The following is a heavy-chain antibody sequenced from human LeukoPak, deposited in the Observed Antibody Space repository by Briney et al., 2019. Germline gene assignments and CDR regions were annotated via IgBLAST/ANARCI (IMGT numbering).Heavy chain of an antibody. D-gene: IGHD4-23*01. CDR2: ISSSGSDI. CDR1: GFTFSSYE. V-gene: IGHV3-48*03. Sequence: PGGSLRLSCAASGFTFSSYEMNWVRQAPGKGLEWVSYISSSGSDIYYADSVKGRFTISRDSAKNSLYLHMNSLRAEDTAVYYCARDYGGSSPFDYWGQGTLVTVSS. J-gene: IGHJ4*02. CDR3: ARDYGGSSPFDY.